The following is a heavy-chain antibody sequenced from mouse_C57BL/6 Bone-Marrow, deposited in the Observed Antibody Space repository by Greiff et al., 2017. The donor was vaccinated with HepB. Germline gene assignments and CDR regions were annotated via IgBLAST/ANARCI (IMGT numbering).Heavy chain of an antibody. CDR1: GIDFSRYW. J-gene: IGHJ1*03. Sequence: PAAGIDFSRYWMSWVRRAPGKGLEWIGEINPDSSTINYAPSLKDKFIISRDNAKNTLYLQMSKVRSEDTALYYCARPNTTHWYFDVWGTGTTVTVSS. CDR2: INPDSSTI. CDR3: ARPNTTHWYFDV. D-gene: IGHD5-1-1*01. V-gene: IGHV4-1*01.